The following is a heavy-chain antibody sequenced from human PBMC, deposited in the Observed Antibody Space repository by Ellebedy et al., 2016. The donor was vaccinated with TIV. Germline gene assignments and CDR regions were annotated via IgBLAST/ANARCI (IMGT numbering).Heavy chain of an antibody. V-gene: IGHV3-30-3*01. CDR2: ISYDGSNK. J-gene: IGHJ3*02. CDR3: ATGPPLDDYGDSAFDI. D-gene: IGHD4-17*01. CDR1: GFTFSSYW. Sequence: PGGSLRLSCAASGFTFSSYWMHWVRQAPGKGLEWVAVISYDGSNKYYADSVKGRFTISRDNAKNSLYLQMNSLRAEDTAVYYCATGPPLDDYGDSAFDIWGQGTMVTVSS.